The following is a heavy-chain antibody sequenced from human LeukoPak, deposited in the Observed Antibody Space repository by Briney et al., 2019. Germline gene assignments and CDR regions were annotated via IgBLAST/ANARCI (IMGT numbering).Heavy chain of an antibody. CDR3: TTQRHYCSSTSCSSFDY. J-gene: IGHJ4*02. V-gene: IGHV3-15*01. Sequence: GGSLRLSCAASGFTFSNAWMSWVRQAPGKGLEWVGRIKSKTDGGTTDYAAPVKGRFTISRDDSKNTLYLQMNGLKTEDTAVYYCTTQRHYCSSTSCSSFDYWGQGTLVTVSS. CDR1: GFTFSNAW. D-gene: IGHD2-2*01. CDR2: IKSKTDGGTT.